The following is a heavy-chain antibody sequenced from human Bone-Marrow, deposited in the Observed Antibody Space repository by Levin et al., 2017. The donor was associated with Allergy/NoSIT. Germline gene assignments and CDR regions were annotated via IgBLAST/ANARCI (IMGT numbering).Heavy chain of an antibody. D-gene: IGHD3-10*01. CDR2: IYYPGNT. CDR3: ARESVYYGSGSWIDC. V-gene: IGHV4-31*02. Sequence: LRLSCTVSGESVSSSGFYWTWIRQYPGKGLEWIGHIYYPGNTSYNPSLKSRVSISEDRSKNQFSLKLDSVTVADTAVYYCARESVYYGSGSWIDCWGQGTLVTVSS. CDR1: GESVSSSGFY. J-gene: IGHJ4*02.